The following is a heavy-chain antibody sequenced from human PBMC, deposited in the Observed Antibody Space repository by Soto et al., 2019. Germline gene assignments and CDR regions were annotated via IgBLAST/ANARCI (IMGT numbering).Heavy chain of an antibody. CDR3: ARAGDYMYHFHY. CDR2: IWYDGTNK. V-gene: IGHV3-33*01. CDR1: GFNFNSYG. Sequence: QVQLVESGGGVVQPGRSLRLSCAASGFNFNSYGMHWVRQAPGKGLEWVAVIWYDGTNKYYADSVKGRFTISRDESKNTVYLQMNSLRAEDTALYYCARAGDYMYHFHYWGQGALVTISS. D-gene: IGHD4-17*01. J-gene: IGHJ4*02.